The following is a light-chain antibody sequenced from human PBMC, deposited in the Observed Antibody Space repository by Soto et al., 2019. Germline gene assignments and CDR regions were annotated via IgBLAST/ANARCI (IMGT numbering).Light chain of an antibody. J-gene: IGLJ3*02. CDR2: GNS. V-gene: IGLV1-40*01. Sequence: QSVLTQPPSVSGAPGQRVTISCTGSSSNIGAGYDVHWYQQLPGTAPKHLIYGNSNRPSGVPDRFSGSKSGTSASLAITGLQAEDEAHYSCQSYDSSLSGQQFGGGTKLTVL. CDR3: QSYDSSLSGQQ. CDR1: SSNIGAGYD.